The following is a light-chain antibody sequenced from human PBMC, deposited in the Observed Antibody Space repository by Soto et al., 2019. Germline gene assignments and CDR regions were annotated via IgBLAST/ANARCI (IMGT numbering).Light chain of an antibody. CDR3: CSYAGSYTSYVV. CDR1: RSDVGGYNS. V-gene: IGLV2-11*01. Sequence: QSALTQPRSVSGSPGQSVTISCTGTRSDVGGYNSVSWYQQHPGKAPKLMIYDVIMRPSGVPDRFSGSKSGNTASLTISGLQAEDEADYYCCSYAGSYTSYVVFGGGTKLTVL. J-gene: IGLJ2*01. CDR2: DVI.